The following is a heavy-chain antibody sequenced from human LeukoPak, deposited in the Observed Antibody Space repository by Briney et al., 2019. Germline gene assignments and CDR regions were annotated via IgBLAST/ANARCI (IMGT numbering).Heavy chain of an antibody. Sequence: GGSLRLSCAASGFTFSSYAMHWVRQAPGKGLEWVAVISYDGSNKYYADSVKGRFTISRDNSKNTLYLQMNSLRAEDTAVYYCARLSRSVGVTIFGVVISGYFDYWGQGTLVTVSS. CDR1: GFTFSSYA. CDR2: ISYDGSNK. D-gene: IGHD3-3*01. V-gene: IGHV3-30-3*01. CDR3: ARLSRSVGVTIFGVVISGYFDY. J-gene: IGHJ4*02.